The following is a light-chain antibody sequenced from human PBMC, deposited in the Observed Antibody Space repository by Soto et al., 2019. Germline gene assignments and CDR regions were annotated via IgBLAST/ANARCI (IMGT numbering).Light chain of an antibody. Sequence: EVLMTQSPATLSVSPGERATLSCRASQSVSSNLAWYQQKAGQAPRLLMYGASTRATATPERFSGSGSGTDFTLTISRLEPEDFAVYYCHQYDSIVQTFGQGTKVDIK. CDR3: HQYDSIVQT. J-gene: IGKJ1*01. CDR2: GAS. CDR1: QSVSSN. V-gene: IGKV3D-15*01.